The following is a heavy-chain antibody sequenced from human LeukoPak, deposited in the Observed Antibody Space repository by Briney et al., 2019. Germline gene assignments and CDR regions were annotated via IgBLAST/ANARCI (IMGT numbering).Heavy chain of an antibody. J-gene: IGHJ4*02. D-gene: IGHD3-22*01. CDR1: GFTFSSYG. V-gene: IGHV3-30*18. CDR2: ISYDGSNK. Sequence: GRSLRLSCAASGFTFSSYGMHWVRQAPGKGLEWVAVISYDGSNKYYADSAKGRFTISRDNSKNTLYLQMNSLRAEDTAVYYCAKQSSAYYFDYWGQGTLVTVSS. CDR3: AKQSSAYYFDY.